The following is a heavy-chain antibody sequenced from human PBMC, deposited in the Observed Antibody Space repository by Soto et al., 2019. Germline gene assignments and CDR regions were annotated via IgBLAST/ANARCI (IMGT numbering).Heavy chain of an antibody. CDR1: GYTFTSYA. CDR3: ATLGTLYNWFDP. J-gene: IGHJ5*02. D-gene: IGHD7-27*01. Sequence: GASVKVSCKASGYTFTSYAMHWVRQAPGQRLEWMGWINAGDGNTKYSQKFQGRVTITRDTSASTAYMELSSLRSEDTAVYYCATLGTLYNWFDPWGQGTLVTVSS. CDR2: INAGDGNT. V-gene: IGHV1-3*01.